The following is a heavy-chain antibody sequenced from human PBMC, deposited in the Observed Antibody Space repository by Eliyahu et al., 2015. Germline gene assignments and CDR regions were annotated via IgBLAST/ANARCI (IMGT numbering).Heavy chain of an antibody. CDR1: GFTFRNYA. CDR3: AKTLLDIVVASTTMIDYGFDY. D-gene: IGHD2-2*03. Sequence: EVQLLESGGGLEQPGGSLRLSCAASGFTFRNYAMSWVRQAPGKGLEWVSTISGSTGSTYYADSVKGRFTISRDNSKNTLYLQMNSLRAEDTAVYYCAKTLLDIVVASTTMIDYGFDYWGQGTLVTVSS. CDR2: ISGSTGST. J-gene: IGHJ4*02. V-gene: IGHV3-23*01.